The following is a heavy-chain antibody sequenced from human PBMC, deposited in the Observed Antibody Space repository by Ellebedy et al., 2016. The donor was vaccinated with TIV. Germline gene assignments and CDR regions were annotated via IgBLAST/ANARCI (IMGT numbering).Heavy chain of an antibody. CDR3: ARDRETWLGDPTGLDY. CDR1: GFLFSSYA. J-gene: IGHJ4*02. V-gene: IGHV3-30-3*01. D-gene: IGHD3-10*01. Sequence: GESLKISCPASGFLFSSYALHWVRLAPGEGLEWVTVISYDGGYEYYADSVKGRFPISRDNSKNTLYLQMNSLRAEDTAVYYCARDRETWLGDPTGLDYWGQGTLVTVSS. CDR2: ISYDGGYE.